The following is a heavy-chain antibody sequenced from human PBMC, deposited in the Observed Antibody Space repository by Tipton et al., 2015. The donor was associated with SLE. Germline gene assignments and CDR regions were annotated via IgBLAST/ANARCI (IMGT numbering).Heavy chain of an antibody. CDR1: GFTFSNYG. CDR3: AVDRLVGAAMIY. J-gene: IGHJ4*02. Sequence: SLRLSCAASGFTFSNYGMHWVRQAPGKGLEWVAFIRSDGSIKYSADSVKGRFTISRDSSKNIVYLQMNSLRGDDTAVYYCAVDRLVGAAMIYWGQGTLVTVSP. D-gene: IGHD1-26*01. CDR2: IRSDGSIK. V-gene: IGHV3-30*02.